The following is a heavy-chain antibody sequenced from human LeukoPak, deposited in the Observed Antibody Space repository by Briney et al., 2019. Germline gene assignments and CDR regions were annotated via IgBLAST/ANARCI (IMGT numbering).Heavy chain of an antibody. J-gene: IGHJ4*02. D-gene: IGHD6-19*01. Sequence: PGGSLRLSCAASGFTFSPYTMNWVRQAPGKGLEWVSSISSSSTYIYYADSVKGRFTISRDNAKNSLYLQMNSLRAEDTAVYYCARDQQWQHSPFDYWGQGTLVTVSS. V-gene: IGHV3-21*01. CDR3: ARDQQWQHSPFDY. CDR2: ISSSSTYI. CDR1: GFTFSPYT.